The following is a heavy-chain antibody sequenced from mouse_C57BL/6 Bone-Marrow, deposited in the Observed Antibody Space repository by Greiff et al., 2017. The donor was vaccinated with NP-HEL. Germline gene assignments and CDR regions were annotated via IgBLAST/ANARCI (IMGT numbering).Heavy chain of an antibody. D-gene: IGHD4-1*01. V-gene: IGHV5-17*01. Sequence: EVQGVESGGGLVKPGGSLKLSCAASGFTFSDYGMHWVRQAPEKGLEWVAYISSGSSTIYYADTVKGRFTISRDNAKNTLFLQMTSLRSEDTAMYYCARLGRFEDWGQGTTLTVSS. CDR1: GFTFSDYG. CDR2: ISSGSSTI. J-gene: IGHJ2*01. CDR3: ARLGRFED.